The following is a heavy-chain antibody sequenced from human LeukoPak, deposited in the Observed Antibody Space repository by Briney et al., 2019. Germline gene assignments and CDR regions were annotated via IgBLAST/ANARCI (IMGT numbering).Heavy chain of an antibody. CDR2: FFYSGST. CDR1: GGSISSHY. CDR3: ARGGYYDPLDY. V-gene: IGHV4-59*11. D-gene: IGHD3-3*01. J-gene: IGHJ4*02. Sequence: PSETLSLTCTVSGGSISSHYWSWIRQPPGKGLEWIGYFFYSGSTNYHPSLKSRVTISVDTSKNQISLKVISVTAADTAVYYCARGGYYDPLDYWGQGTLVTVSS.